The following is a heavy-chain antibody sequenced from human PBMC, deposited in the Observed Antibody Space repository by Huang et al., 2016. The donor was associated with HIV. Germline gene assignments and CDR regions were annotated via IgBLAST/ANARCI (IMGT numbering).Heavy chain of an antibody. CDR2: ISYDGSSK. Sequence: QVQLVESGGGVVQPGRSLRLSCAAFGFTFNKFDMHWVRQAPGKGREWVASISYDGSSKYHADSVKGRFTISRDNSKNTVYLQMNSLRVEDTAVYYCAKDGRGSGTYYDYFEYWGQGTLVTVSS. D-gene: IGHD1-26*01. CDR3: AKDGRGSGTYYDYFEY. J-gene: IGHJ4*02. V-gene: IGHV3-30*18. CDR1: GFTFNKFD.